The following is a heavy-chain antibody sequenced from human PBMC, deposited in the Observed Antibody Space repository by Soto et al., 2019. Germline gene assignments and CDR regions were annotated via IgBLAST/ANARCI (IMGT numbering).Heavy chain of an antibody. V-gene: IGHV1-69*13. CDR2: IIPIFGAA. CDR1: GGTFSSYA. D-gene: IGHD3-10*01. J-gene: IGHJ6*02. Sequence: GASVKVSCKASGGTFSSYAISWVRQAPGQGLEWMGGIIPIFGAANYAQKFQGRVTITADESTSTAYMELSSLRSEDTAVYYCARSPWFGEGPENYYYYGMDVWGQGTTVTVSS. CDR3: ARSPWFGEGPENYYYYGMDV.